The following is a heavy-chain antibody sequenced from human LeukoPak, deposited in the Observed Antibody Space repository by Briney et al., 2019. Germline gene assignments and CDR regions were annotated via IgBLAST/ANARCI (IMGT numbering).Heavy chain of an antibody. CDR1: GFTFTSSA. J-gene: IGHJ4*02. CDR2: IVVGSGNT. CDR3: AASPDYYDSSGYSYNFDY. D-gene: IGHD3-22*01. Sequence: ASVKVSCKASGFTFTSSAVQWVRQARGQRLEWIGWIVVGSGNTNYAQKFQERVTITRDMSTSTAYMELSSLRSEDTAVYYCAASPDYYDSSGYSYNFDYWGQGTLVTVSS. V-gene: IGHV1-58*01.